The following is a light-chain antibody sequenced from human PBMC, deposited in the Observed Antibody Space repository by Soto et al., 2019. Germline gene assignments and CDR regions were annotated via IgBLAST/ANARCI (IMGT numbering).Light chain of an antibody. CDR1: SSNIGSNT. CDR2: SNN. V-gene: IGLV1-44*01. Sequence: QSVLTQPPSASGTPGQRVTISCSGSSSNIGSNTVNLYQQLPGTAPKLLIYSNNQRPSGVPDRFSGSNSGTSASLAISGLQTEDEADYYCAAWDDSLNGVVFGGGTKLTVL. J-gene: IGLJ2*01. CDR3: AAWDDSLNGVV.